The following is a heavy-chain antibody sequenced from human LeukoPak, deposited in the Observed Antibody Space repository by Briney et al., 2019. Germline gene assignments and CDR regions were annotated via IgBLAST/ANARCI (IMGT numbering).Heavy chain of an antibody. V-gene: IGHV1-69*04. CDR3: ARDNVIAARALADNWFDP. Sequence: SVKVSCKASGGTFSSYAISWVRQAPGQGLEWMGRIIPILGIANYAQKFQGRVTITADKSTSTAYMELSSLRSEDTAVYYCARDNVIAARALADNWFDPWGQGTLVTVSS. J-gene: IGHJ5*02. CDR2: IIPILGIA. D-gene: IGHD6-6*01. CDR1: GGTFSSYA.